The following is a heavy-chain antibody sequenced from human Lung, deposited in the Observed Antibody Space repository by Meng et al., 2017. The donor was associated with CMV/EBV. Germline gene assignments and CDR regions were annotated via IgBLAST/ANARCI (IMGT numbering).Heavy chain of an antibody. CDR1: GYIFTKYG. CDR3: ARDAGTIAVSGIGDY. D-gene: IGHD6-19*01. CDR2: ISAYNGDT. V-gene: IGHV1-18*01. Sequence: SVKVSXKTSGYIFTKYGVNWMRQAPGQGPEWMGWISAYNGDTMYAPKVQGRVTMTTDTSTSTAYMELRGLRSDDTAVYYCARDAGTIAVSGIGDYWGQGTLVPFSS. J-gene: IGHJ4*02.